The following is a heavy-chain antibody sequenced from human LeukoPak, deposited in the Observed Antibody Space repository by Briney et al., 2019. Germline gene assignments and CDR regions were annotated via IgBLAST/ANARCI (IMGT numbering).Heavy chain of an antibody. CDR3: AKNYESRRGVPYGMDV. V-gene: IGHV3-23*01. J-gene: IGHJ6*02. D-gene: IGHD3-16*01. CDR1: GFTFSTYA. Sequence: GGSLRLSCAASGFTFSTYAMSWVRQAPGKGLEWVSAIGSGSGGTTIYADSVKGRFTISRDNSKNTLYLQMSSLRDEDTAVYYCAKNYESRRGVPYGMDVWGQGTTVTVSS. CDR2: IGSGSGGTT.